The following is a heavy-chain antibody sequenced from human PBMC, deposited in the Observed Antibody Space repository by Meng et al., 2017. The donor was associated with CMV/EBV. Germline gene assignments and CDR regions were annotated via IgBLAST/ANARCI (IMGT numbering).Heavy chain of an antibody. CDR3: ARDRNYDFWSGYYTGFDY. D-gene: IGHD3-3*01. J-gene: IGHJ4*02. Sequence: ASVKVSCKASGYTFTGYYMHWVRQAPGQGLEWMGWINPNSGGTNYAQKFQGRVTMTRDTSISTAYMELSRLRSDDTAVYYCARDRNYDFWSGYYTGFDYWGQGTLVIVSS. V-gene: IGHV1-2*02. CDR1: GYTFTGYY. CDR2: INPNSGGT.